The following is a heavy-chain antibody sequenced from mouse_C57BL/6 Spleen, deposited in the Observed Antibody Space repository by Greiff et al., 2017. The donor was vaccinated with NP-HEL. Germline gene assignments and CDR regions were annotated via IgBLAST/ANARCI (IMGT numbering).Heavy chain of an antibody. CDR2: INPYNGGT. V-gene: IGHV1-19*01. Sequence: EVQLQQSGPVLVKPGASVKMSCKASGYTFTDYYMNWVKQSHGKSLEWIGVINPYNGGTSYNQKFKGKATLTVDKSSSTAYMELNSLTSEDSAVYYCARRFTKVYYLDYWGQGTTLTVSS. J-gene: IGHJ2*01. CDR1: GYTFTDYY. CDR3: ARRFTKVYYLDY. D-gene: IGHD2-12*01.